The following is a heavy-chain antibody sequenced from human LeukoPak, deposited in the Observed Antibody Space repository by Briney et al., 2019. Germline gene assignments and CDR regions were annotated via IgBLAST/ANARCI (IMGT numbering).Heavy chain of an antibody. V-gene: IGHV5-51*01. CDR1: GYTFSRYW. Sequence: GESLKISCKGSGYTFSRYWIGWVRPMPGKGLEWMGIVYPGASDTIYSPSFQGQVTISADRFIDTAYLQWSSLKASDTAMYYCARHFYYDSRTYYKDYYYYYMDVWGEGTSVTVTS. CDR2: VYPGASDT. CDR3: ARHFYYDSRTYYKDYYYYYMDV. J-gene: IGHJ6*03. D-gene: IGHD3-10*01.